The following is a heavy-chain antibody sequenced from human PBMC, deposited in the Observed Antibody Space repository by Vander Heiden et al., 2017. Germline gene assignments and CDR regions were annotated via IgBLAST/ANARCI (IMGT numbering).Heavy chain of an antibody. J-gene: IGHJ4*02. CDR2: ISGSGGST. D-gene: IGHD1-7*01. V-gene: IGHV3-23*01. Sequence: EVQLLGAGGGLVPSGGSLLLSCAAPGFTFSSYAMGWVRQSPGKGLEWVSAISGSGGSTYYADSVKGRFTISRDNSKNTLYLQMNSLRAEDTAVYYCAKRPNYPSDYWGQGTLVTVSS. CDR3: AKRPNYPSDY. CDR1: GFTFSSYA.